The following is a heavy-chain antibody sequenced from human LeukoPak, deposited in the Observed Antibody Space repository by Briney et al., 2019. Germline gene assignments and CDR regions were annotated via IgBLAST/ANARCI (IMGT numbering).Heavy chain of an antibody. J-gene: IGHJ4*02. Sequence: GGSLRLSCAASAFTFSDYSMNWVRQAPGKGLEWVSYISGRSSTIYYADSVKGRFTISRDNAKNSLYLQMNSLRAEDTAVYYCARVPSGYSSGWYPDYWGQGTLVTVSS. CDR2: ISGRSSTI. CDR3: ARVPSGYSSGWYPDY. D-gene: IGHD6-19*01. CDR1: AFTFSDYS. V-gene: IGHV3-48*01.